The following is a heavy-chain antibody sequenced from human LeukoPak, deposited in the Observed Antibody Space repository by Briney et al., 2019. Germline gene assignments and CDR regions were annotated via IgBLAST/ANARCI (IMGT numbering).Heavy chain of an antibody. Sequence: GGSLRLSCAASGFIFSTYGMGWVRQAPGKGLEWVSGIRGGGGNTWYADSVKGRFTISRDNSKNTLYLQMNSLRAEDTAVYYCARDGSRGLWFGESPYDYWGQGTLVTVSS. D-gene: IGHD3-10*01. CDR3: ARDGSRGLWFGESPYDY. CDR2: IRGGGGNT. J-gene: IGHJ4*02. V-gene: IGHV3-23*01. CDR1: GFIFSTYG.